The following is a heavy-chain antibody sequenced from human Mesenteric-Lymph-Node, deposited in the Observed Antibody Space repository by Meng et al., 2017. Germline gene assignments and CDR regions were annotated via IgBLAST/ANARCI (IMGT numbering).Heavy chain of an antibody. D-gene: IGHD3-10*01. CDR3: ARDYNGYGMDV. CDR1: GFTFSSYA. J-gene: IGHJ6*02. Sequence: GESLKISCAASGFTFSSYAMSWVRQAPGKGLEWVAVIWYDGSNKYYADSVKGRFTISRDNSKNTLYLQMNSLRAEDTAVYYCARDYNGYGMDVWGQGTTVTVSS. V-gene: IGHV3-33*08. CDR2: IWYDGSNK.